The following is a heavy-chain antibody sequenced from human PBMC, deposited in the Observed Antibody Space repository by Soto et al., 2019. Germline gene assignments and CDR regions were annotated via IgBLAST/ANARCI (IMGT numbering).Heavy chain of an antibody. CDR3: ARATYYDLLTGWWFDP. Sequence: QVQLQESGPGLVKPSETLSLTCTVSGGSISSYYWSWIRQPPGKGLEWIGYIYYSGSTNYNPSLKSRVTISVATSKNQFSLKLSSVTAADTAVYYCARATYYDLLTGWWFDPWGQGTLVTVSS. CDR1: GGSISSYY. D-gene: IGHD3-9*01. V-gene: IGHV4-59*01. CDR2: IYYSGST. J-gene: IGHJ5*02.